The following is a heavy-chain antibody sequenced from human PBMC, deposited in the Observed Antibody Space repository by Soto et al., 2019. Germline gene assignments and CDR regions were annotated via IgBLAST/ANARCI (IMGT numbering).Heavy chain of an antibody. CDR2: INPIFGTP. CDR1: GGTFSSYA. CDR3: AREGRHFDY. Sequence: SVKVSCKASGGTFSSYAISWVRQAPGQGLEWMGGINPIFGTPNYAQKFQGRVTITADEVTSTAYMELTRLTSDDTAVYFCAREGRHFDYWGQGTLVTVSS. V-gene: IGHV1-69*13. J-gene: IGHJ4*02.